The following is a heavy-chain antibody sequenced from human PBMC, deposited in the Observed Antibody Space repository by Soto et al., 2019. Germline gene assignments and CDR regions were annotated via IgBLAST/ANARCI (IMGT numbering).Heavy chain of an antibody. Sequence: SETLSLTCAVYGGSFSGYYWSWIRQPPGKGLEWIGEINHSGSTNYNPSLKSRVTISVDTSKNQFSLKLSSVTAADTAVYYCARTLGYCSGGSCYSGAFDIWGQGTMVTVSS. V-gene: IGHV4-34*01. CDR3: ARTLGYCSGGSCYSGAFDI. D-gene: IGHD2-15*01. CDR2: INHSGST. CDR1: GGSFSGYY. J-gene: IGHJ3*02.